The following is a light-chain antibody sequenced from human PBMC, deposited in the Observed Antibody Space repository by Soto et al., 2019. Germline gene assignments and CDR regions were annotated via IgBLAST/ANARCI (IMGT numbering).Light chain of an antibody. CDR1: QTISSW. J-gene: IGKJ1*01. V-gene: IGKV1-5*03. Sequence: DIQMTQSPSTLSGSVGDRVTITCRASQTISSWLAWYQQKPGKAPKLLIYKASTLKSGVPSRFSGSGSGTEFTLTISSLQPEDFAIYYCQQSYKTPQTFGQGTKVDIK. CDR3: QQSYKTPQT. CDR2: KAS.